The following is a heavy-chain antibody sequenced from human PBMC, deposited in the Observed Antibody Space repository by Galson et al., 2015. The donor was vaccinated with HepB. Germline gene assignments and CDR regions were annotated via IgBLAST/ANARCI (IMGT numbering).Heavy chain of an antibody. CDR2: ISSSSSYI. D-gene: IGHD6-13*01. CDR3: ARQQQLVKGGWFDP. J-gene: IGHJ5*02. CDR1: GFTFSSYS. Sequence: SLRLSCAASGFTFSSYSMNWVRQAPGKGLEWVSSISSSSSYIYYADSVKGRFTISRDNAKNSLYLQMNSLRAEDTAVYYCARQQQLVKGGWFDPWGQGTLVTVSS. V-gene: IGHV3-21*01.